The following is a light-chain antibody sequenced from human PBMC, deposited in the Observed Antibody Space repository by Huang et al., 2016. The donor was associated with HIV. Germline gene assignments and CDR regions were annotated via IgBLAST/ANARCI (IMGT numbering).Light chain of an antibody. CDR2: GSS. Sequence: EIVMTQSPATLSVSPGQRVTLSCRANRSVSTNLAWYQQRHGQAPRLLSYGSSTRAPGIPARFRGSGSGTDFSLTISSLQSEDFALYYCHQYNNWLLSFGGGTRV. CDR1: RSVSTN. CDR3: HQYNNWLLS. J-gene: IGKJ4*01. V-gene: IGKV3-15*01.